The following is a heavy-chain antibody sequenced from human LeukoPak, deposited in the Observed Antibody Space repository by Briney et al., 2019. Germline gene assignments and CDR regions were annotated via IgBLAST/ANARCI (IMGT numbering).Heavy chain of an antibody. CDR2: ISWNSGSI. Sequence: GGSLRLSCAASEFTLSSYDMHWVRQAPGKGLEWVSGISWNSGSIGYADSVKGRFTISRDNAKNSLYPQMNSLRAEDMALYYCVKDQCYDSSGYYCAFDIWGQGTMVTVSS. CDR1: EFTLSSYD. V-gene: IGHV3-9*03. CDR3: VKDQCYDSSGYYCAFDI. J-gene: IGHJ3*02. D-gene: IGHD3-22*01.